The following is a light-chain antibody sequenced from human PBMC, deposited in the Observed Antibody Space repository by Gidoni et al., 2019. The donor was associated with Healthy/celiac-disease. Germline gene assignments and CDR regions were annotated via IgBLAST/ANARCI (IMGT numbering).Light chain of an antibody. CDR1: QDISNY. J-gene: IGKJ4*01. V-gene: IGKV1-33*01. Sequence: DIQMTQSPSSLSASVGDRVTITCQASQDISNYLNWYQQKPWKAPKLLIDDASNLETGVQSRFSGSGSGTDFTFTISSLQPEDIATYYCQQYDNLPPLTFGGGTKVEIK. CDR3: QQYDNLPPLT. CDR2: DAS.